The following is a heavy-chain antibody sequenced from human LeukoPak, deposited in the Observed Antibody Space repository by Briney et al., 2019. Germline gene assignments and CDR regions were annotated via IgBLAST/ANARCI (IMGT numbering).Heavy chain of an antibody. Sequence: PSETLSLTCTVSGGSISSYYWSWIRQPPGKGLEWIGYIYYSGSTNYNPSLKSRVTISVDTYKNQFSLKLSSVTAADTAVYYCARVLKYYGSGSYLDYWGQGTLVTVSS. D-gene: IGHD3-10*01. J-gene: IGHJ4*02. CDR3: ARVLKYYGSGSYLDY. CDR2: IYYSGST. V-gene: IGHV4-59*01. CDR1: GGSISSYY.